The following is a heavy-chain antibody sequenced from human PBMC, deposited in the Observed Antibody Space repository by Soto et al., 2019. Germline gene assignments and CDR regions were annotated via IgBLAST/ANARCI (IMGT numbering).Heavy chain of an antibody. CDR2: VYPGDSDA. D-gene: IGHD5-12*01. Sequence: PGESLKISCQGSGYSFASYWIGSVRQMPGQGLEWMGIVYPGDSDARYSPSFQGQVTFSVDKSTGTAFLQWSSLRAWDTAIYYCTRLFTEPTTQHFDYLGQGTEVTVSA. CDR3: TRLFTEPTTQHFDY. V-gene: IGHV5-51*01. CDR1: GYSFASYW. J-gene: IGHJ4*02.